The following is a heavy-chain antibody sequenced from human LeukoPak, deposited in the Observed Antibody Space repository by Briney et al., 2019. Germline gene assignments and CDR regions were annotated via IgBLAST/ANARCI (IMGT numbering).Heavy chain of an antibody. CDR1: GGSISSYY. CDR3: ARKYYYDSSGYHFDY. D-gene: IGHD3-22*01. Sequence: SETLSLTCTVSGGSISSYYWSWIRQPPGKGLEWIGYIYYSGSTNYNPSLRSRVTISEDTSKNQFSLKLSSVTAADTAVYYCARKYYYDSSGYHFDYWGQGTLVTVSS. J-gene: IGHJ4*02. CDR2: IYYSGST. V-gene: IGHV4-59*12.